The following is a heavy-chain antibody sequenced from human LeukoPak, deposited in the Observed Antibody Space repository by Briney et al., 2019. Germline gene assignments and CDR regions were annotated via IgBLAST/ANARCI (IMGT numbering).Heavy chain of an antibody. D-gene: IGHD1-1*01. CDR1: GGSISSDY. Sequence: SETLSITCTVSGGSISSDYWSCIRQPPGKGLEWVGYIYYSGSTNYNPSLKSRVTISVDTSKNQFSLKLSSVTAADTAVYYCARESLGQLARLFYYWGQGTLVTVSS. CDR3: ARESLGQLARLFYY. CDR2: IYYSGST. V-gene: IGHV4-59*01. J-gene: IGHJ4*02.